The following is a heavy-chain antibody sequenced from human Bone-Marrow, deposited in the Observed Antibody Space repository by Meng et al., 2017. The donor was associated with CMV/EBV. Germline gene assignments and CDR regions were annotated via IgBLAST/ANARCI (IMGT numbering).Heavy chain of an antibody. J-gene: IGHJ6*02. CDR2: ISSSGTYI. Sequence: GESLKISCAASGFTFSSYSMNWVRQAPGKGLEWVSSISSSGTYIYYADSVKGRFTISRDNAQNSLYLQMNSLRAEDTAVYYCARLAAQDYYYYYGMDVWGQGTMVTVSS. D-gene: IGHD6-6*01. CDR1: GFTFSSYS. CDR3: ARLAAQDYYYYYGMDV. V-gene: IGHV3-21*01.